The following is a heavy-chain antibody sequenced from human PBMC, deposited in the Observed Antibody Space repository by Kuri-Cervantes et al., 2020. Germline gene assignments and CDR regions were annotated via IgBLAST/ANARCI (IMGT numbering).Heavy chain of an antibody. CDR1: GFTFSNYA. J-gene: IGHJ3*02. D-gene: IGHD3-22*01. Sequence: ESLKISCAASGFTFSNYAMTWIRQPPGKGLEWVGYIYYNGNTNYNPSLKSRLIISVDTSKNQFSLRLTSVTAADTAVYYCARVMRYYHSSGSYSYDAFDIWGQGTMVTVSS. CDR3: ARVMRYYHSSGSYSYDAFDI. CDR2: IYYNGNT. V-gene: IGHV4-59*12.